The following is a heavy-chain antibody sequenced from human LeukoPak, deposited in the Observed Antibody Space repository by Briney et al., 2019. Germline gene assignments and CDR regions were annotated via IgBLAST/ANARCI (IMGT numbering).Heavy chain of an antibody. CDR2: INPSGDST. CDR3: VSIGRHLDPFDY. J-gene: IGHJ4*02. CDR1: GYTFTSYY. Sequence: ASVKVSCKASGYTFTSYYLHWVRQAPGHGLEWMGIINPSGDSTTYAQRFQDRITMTRDTSTSTVYMELSSLRSEDTAVYYCVSIGRHLDPFDYWGQGTLVTVSS. V-gene: IGHV1-46*01. D-gene: IGHD2-21*01.